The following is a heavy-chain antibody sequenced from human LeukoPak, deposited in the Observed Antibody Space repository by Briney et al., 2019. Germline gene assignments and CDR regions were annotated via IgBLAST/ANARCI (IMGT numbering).Heavy chain of an antibody. Sequence: SETLSLTCTVSGGSISSYYWSWIRQPPGKGLAWIGYIYYSGSTNYNPSLKSRVTISVDTSKNQFSLKLSSVTAADTAVYYCARQGAYDFWSGYYSPDAFDIWGQGTMVTVSS. CDR2: IYYSGST. J-gene: IGHJ3*02. CDR3: ARQGAYDFWSGYYSPDAFDI. CDR1: GGSISSYY. V-gene: IGHV4-59*08. D-gene: IGHD3-3*01.